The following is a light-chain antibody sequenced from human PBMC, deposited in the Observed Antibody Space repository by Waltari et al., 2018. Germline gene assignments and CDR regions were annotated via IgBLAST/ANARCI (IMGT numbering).Light chain of an antibody. J-gene: IGLJ3*02. CDR3: SSYRTTNTWV. Sequence: QSALTQPASVSGSPGQPIPISFTGTSRDVGGYTLVPWYQQRPGKAPKLIIYEVNNRPSGVSKRLSGSKSGHTASLTISGLQPEDEADYYCSSYRTTNTWVFGGGTKLTVL. V-gene: IGLV2-14*01. CDR1: SRDVGGYTL. CDR2: EVN.